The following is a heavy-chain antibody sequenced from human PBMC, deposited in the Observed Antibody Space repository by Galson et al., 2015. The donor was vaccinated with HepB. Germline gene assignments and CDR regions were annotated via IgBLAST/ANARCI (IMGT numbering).Heavy chain of an antibody. Sequence: SLRLSCAASGFTFSSYGMHWVRQAPGKGLEWVAVISYDGSNKYYADSVKGRFTISRDNSKNTLYLQMNSLRAEDTAVYYCAKRIGYCSSTSCSKFSNRDGMDVWGQGTTVTVSS. D-gene: IGHD2-2*01. CDR3: AKRIGYCSSTSCSKFSNRDGMDV. J-gene: IGHJ6*02. V-gene: IGHV3-30*18. CDR1: GFTFSSYG. CDR2: ISYDGSNK.